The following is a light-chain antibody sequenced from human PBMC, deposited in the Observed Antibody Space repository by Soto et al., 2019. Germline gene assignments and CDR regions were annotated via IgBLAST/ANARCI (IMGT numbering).Light chain of an antibody. V-gene: IGLV2-14*01. Sequence: QSALTQPASVSGSPGQSITISCTGTSSDVGGYNYVSWYQQHPGKAPKLMIYEVSNRPSGVSNRFSGSKSGNTASLTISGLQAEDDADYYCSSYTSSRTRVFGTGTKVTVL. J-gene: IGLJ1*01. CDR1: SSDVGGYNY. CDR2: EVS. CDR3: SSYTSSRTRV.